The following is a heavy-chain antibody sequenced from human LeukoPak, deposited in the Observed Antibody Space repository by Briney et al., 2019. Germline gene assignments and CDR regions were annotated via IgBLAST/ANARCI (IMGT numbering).Heavy chain of an antibody. CDR2: ISGSGGST. Sequence: GGSLRLSCAASGFTFSSYAMSWGRQAPGKGLEWVSAISGSGGSTYYADSVQGRFTISRDNSKNTLYLQMNSLRAEDTAVYYCAKEQYYDFWSGTDRRFDYWGQGTLVTVSS. CDR3: AKEQYYDFWSGTDRRFDY. D-gene: IGHD3-3*01. J-gene: IGHJ4*02. V-gene: IGHV3-23*01. CDR1: GFTFSSYA.